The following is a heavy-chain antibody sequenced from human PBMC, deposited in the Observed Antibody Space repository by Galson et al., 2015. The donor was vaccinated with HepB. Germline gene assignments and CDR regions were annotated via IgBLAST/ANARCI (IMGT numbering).Heavy chain of an antibody. CDR2: ISAYNGNT. CDR3: ARDLVGVSPYGYYYGSGSYYGPRYNWFDP. D-gene: IGHD3-10*01. Sequence: SVKVSCKASGYTFTSYGISWVRQAPGQGLEWMGWISAYNGNTNYAQKLQGRVTMTTDTSTSTAYMELRSLRSDDTAVYYCARDLVGVSPYGYYYGSGSYYGPRYNWFDPWGQGTLVTVSS. J-gene: IGHJ5*02. CDR1: GYTFTSYG. V-gene: IGHV1-18*01.